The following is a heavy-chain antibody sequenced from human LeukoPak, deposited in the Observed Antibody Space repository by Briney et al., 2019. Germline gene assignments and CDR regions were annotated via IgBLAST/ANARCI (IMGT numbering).Heavy chain of an antibody. Sequence: SQTLSLTCTVSGGSISSGGYSWSWIRQPPGKGLEWIGEINHSGSTNYNPSLKSRVTISVDTSKNQFSLKLSSVTAADTAVYYCARVAGAYVWGSYRPHDAFDIWGQGTMVTVSS. J-gene: IGHJ3*02. CDR2: INHSGST. D-gene: IGHD3-16*02. CDR3: ARVAGAYVWGSYRPHDAFDI. CDR1: GGSISSGGYS. V-gene: IGHV4-30-2*01.